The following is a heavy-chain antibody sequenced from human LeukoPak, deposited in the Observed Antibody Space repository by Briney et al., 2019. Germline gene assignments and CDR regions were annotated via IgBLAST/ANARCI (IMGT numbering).Heavy chain of an antibody. CDR3: ARGEYHQDGIGYNRFDN. J-gene: IGHJ4*02. Sequence: GGSLRLSCAASGFTFSTYSMSWVSQAPGKGLEWISHISAASRGIYYADSVKGRFTISRDNAENSVFLQMRSLRLEDTAVYYCARGEYHQDGIGYNRFDNWGQGALVTVSS. V-gene: IGHV3-48*01. D-gene: IGHD5-24*01. CDR2: ISAASRGI. CDR1: GFTFSTYS.